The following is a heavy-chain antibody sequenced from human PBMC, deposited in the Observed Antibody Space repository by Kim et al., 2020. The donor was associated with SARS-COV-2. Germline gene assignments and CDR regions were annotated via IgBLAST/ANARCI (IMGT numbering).Heavy chain of an antibody. D-gene: IGHD3-3*01. CDR3: AREAFWSGSGFGYYYYYMDV. V-gene: IGHV1-3*01. J-gene: IGHJ6*03. CDR1: GYTFTSYA. CDR2: INAGNGNT. Sequence: ASVKVSCKASGYTFTSYAMHWVRQAPGQRLEWMGWINAGNGNTKYSQKFQGRVTITRDTSASTAYMELSSLRSEDTAVYYCAREAFWSGSGFGYYYYYMDVWGKGTTVTVSS.